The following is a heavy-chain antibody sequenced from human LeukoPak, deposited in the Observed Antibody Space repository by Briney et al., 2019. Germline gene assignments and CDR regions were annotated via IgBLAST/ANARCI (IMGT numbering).Heavy chain of an antibody. CDR3: AKGRGWEASYYYYYMDV. Sequence: GGSLRLSCAASGFTFTKYAMSWVRQAAGKGLEWVSAIGGSGTKTFYAESVKGRFTISRDNSKNTLYLQMNSLRAEDTAVYYCAKGRGWEASYYYYYMDVWGKGTTVTISS. CDR1: GFTFTKYA. D-gene: IGHD1-26*01. V-gene: IGHV3-23*01. J-gene: IGHJ6*03. CDR2: IGGSGTKT.